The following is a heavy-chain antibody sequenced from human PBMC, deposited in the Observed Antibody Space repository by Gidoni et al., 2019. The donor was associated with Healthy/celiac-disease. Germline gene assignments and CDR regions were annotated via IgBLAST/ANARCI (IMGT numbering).Heavy chain of an antibody. D-gene: IGHD1-26*01. CDR3: AKSVPEATMISGSSVGNWFDP. J-gene: IGHJ5*02. Sequence: EVQLVESGGGLVQPGRSLRLYCAASGFHFDAYAMPWVRQAPGKGLEWVSGISWNSGSIGYADSVKGRFTISRDNAKNSLYLQMNSLRAEDTALYYCAKSVPEATMISGSSVGNWFDPWGQGTLVTVSA. CDR1: GFHFDAYA. CDR2: ISWNSGSI. V-gene: IGHV3-9*01.